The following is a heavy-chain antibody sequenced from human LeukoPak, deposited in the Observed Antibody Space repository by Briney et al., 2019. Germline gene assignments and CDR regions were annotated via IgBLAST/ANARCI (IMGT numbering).Heavy chain of an antibody. Sequence: SETLSLTCAVSGGSISSYYWSWIRQPPGKGLEWIGYIYYSGSTNYNPSLKSRVTISVDTSKSQFSLKLSSVTAADTAVYYCARVGYSTYCSGGSCYSYYYYYMDVWGKGTTVTVSS. J-gene: IGHJ6*03. D-gene: IGHD2-15*01. CDR2: IYYSGST. CDR1: GGSISSYY. V-gene: IGHV4-59*01. CDR3: ARVGYSTYCSGGSCYSYYYYYMDV.